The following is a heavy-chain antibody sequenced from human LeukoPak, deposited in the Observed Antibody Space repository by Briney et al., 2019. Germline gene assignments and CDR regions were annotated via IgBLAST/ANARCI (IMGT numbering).Heavy chain of an antibody. D-gene: IGHD2-21*02. CDR2: IDQDGGSE. J-gene: IGHJ4*02. CDR1: VWTFSDYL. CDR3: ARGDWAPFDY. Sequence: GWALRLSLLGCVWTFSDYLLNWVRQAPPKGREWVANIDQDGGSEYYVGSVQGRFTISRDNAKNSLYLQMNSLRAEDTAVYYWARGDWAPFDYWGQGSLLTVSS. V-gene: IGHV3-7*01.